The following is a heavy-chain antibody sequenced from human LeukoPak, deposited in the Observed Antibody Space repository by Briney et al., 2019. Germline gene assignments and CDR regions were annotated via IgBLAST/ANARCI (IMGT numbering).Heavy chain of an antibody. J-gene: IGHJ4*02. CDR3: AREGVRAARDY. D-gene: IGHD6-6*01. Sequence: GGSLRLSCAASGFTFTNSWMAWVRQAPGKGLEWVANIKQDETEKNYVDSVKGRFTISRDNAKNSLYLQVNSLRAEDTAVYYCAREGVRAARDYWGQGTLVTVSS. CDR1: GFTFTNSW. V-gene: IGHV3-7*01. CDR2: IKQDETEK.